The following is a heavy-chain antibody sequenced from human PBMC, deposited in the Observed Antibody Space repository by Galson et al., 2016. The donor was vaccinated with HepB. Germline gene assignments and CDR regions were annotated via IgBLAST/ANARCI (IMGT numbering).Heavy chain of an antibody. V-gene: IGHV3-48*04. CDR2: ISGTSDTI. D-gene: IGHD2-21*02. CDR3: ARDDYYHYGGLGY. CDR1: GFAFSTYS. Sequence: SLRLSCAASGFAFSTYSMNWVRQAPGKGLEWVSYISGTSDTIYYADSVKGRFTISRDNAKNSLYLQMNSLGAEDTAVYYCARDDYYHYGGLGYWGQGILVTVSS. J-gene: IGHJ4*02.